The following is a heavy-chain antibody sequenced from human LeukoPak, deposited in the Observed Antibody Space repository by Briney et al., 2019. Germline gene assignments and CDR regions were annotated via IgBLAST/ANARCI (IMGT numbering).Heavy chain of an antibody. J-gene: IGHJ4*02. V-gene: IGHV3-23*01. D-gene: IGHD2-2*01. CDR1: GFTFSSYA. Sequence: GGSLRLSCAASGFTFSSYAMSWVRQAPGKGLEWVSAISGSGGSTYYADSVKGRFTISRDNSKNTLYLQMNSLRAEDTAVYYCAKDGYCTSTSCLDKFDYWGQGTLVTVSS. CDR3: AKDGYCTSTSCLDKFDY. CDR2: ISGSGGST.